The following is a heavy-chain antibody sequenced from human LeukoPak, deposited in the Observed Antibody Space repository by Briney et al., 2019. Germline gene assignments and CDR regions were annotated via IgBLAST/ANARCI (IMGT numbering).Heavy chain of an antibody. V-gene: IGHV4-4*07. Sequence: SETLSLTCSVSGGAIISYYWSWIRQPAGKGPEWIGRIYPTGNTDYNPSLKTRVTMSTDLSMKQFSLRLRSVTAAGTAVYYCARLKFYDSTGYSPGYYMDVWGKGTAVTVSS. J-gene: IGHJ6*03. CDR2: IYPTGNT. CDR1: GGAIISYY. CDR3: ARLKFYDSTGYSPGYYMDV. D-gene: IGHD3-22*01.